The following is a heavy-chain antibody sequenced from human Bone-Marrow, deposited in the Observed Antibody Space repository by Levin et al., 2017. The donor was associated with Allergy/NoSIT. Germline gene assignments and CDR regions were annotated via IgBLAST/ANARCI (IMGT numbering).Heavy chain of an antibody. V-gene: IGHV3-7*01. D-gene: IGHD4-17*01. CDR2: IKHDGCE. J-gene: IGHJ4*02. Sequence: GGSLRLSCEASGFTLSHHWMSWVRQAPRKGLECVAYIKHDGCENYVDSVKGRFTISRDNDANSLYLQMSSLRVGDKGVYYCVRGASYGERPDFFDSWGQGTLVTVSS. CDR3: VRGASYGERPDFFDS. CDR1: GFTLSHHW.